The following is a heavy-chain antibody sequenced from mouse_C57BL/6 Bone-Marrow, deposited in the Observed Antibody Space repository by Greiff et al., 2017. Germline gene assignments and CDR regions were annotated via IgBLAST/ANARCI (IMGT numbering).Heavy chain of an antibody. D-gene: IGHD2-2*01. V-gene: IGHV1-82*01. J-gene: IGHJ2*01. CDR1: GYAFSSSW. Sequence: VQLQQSGPELVKPGVSVKISCKASGYAFSSSWMNWVKQRPGKGLEWIGRIYPGDGDTNYNGKFKGKATLTADKSSSTAYMQLSSLTSEDSAVYFCARLGYYFDYWGQGTTLTVSS. CDR2: IYPGDGDT. CDR3: ARLGYYFDY.